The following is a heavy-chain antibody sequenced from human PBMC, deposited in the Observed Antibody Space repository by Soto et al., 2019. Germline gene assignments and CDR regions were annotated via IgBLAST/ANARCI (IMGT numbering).Heavy chain of an antibody. CDR1: GFPFSTYW. Sequence: PWGSLRLSCAASGFPFSTYWMHWVRQAPGKGPVWVSRINNDGSTTRYADSVKGRFTISRDNAKNTLYLQMNSLRAEDTAVYYCASQGLYYYGLDVWGQRTTVTVSS. CDR2: INNDGSTT. CDR3: ASQGLYYYGLDV. V-gene: IGHV3-74*01. J-gene: IGHJ6*02.